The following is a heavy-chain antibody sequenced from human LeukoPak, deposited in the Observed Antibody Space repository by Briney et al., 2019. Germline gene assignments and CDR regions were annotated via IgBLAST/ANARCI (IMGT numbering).Heavy chain of an antibody. CDR3: ARALGFTMVRGVTDYYYYGMDV. V-gene: IGHV4-39*07. D-gene: IGHD3-10*01. Sequence: SETLSLTCTVSGGSISSSSYYWGWIRQPPGKGLEWIGSIYYSGSTYYNPSLKSRVTISVDTSKNQFSLKLSSVTAADTAVYYCARALGFTMVRGVTDYYYYGMDVWGQGTTVTVSS. CDR1: GGSISSSSYY. CDR2: IYYSGST. J-gene: IGHJ6*02.